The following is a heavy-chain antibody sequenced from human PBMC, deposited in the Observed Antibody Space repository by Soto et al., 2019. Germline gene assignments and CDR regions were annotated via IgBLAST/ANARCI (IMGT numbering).Heavy chain of an antibody. CDR2: INTYNGNT. Sequence: ASVKVSCKASGYTFTNYGISWVRQAPGQGLEWMGWINTYNGNTNHAQKLQGRVTMTTDTSTSTAYMELRSLRSDDTAVYYCARGVGSGSYYNQYNWFDPWGQGTLVTVSS. D-gene: IGHD3-10*01. J-gene: IGHJ5*02. CDR3: ARGVGSGSYYNQYNWFDP. CDR1: GYTFTNYG. V-gene: IGHV1-18*01.